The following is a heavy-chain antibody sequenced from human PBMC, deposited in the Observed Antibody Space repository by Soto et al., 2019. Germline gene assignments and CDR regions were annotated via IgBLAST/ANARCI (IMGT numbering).Heavy chain of an antibody. V-gene: IGHV4-34*01. D-gene: IGHD3-16*01. CDR3: QGGDF. CDR2: INDSGNT. J-gene: IGHJ4*02. Sequence: GTLSLTCAVSGGSFRGYFWSWIRQSPAKGLEWIGEINDSGNTYYNPSFKSRLTISVDTSTSQISLRLTSVTAADSAVYYCQGGDFWGQGTRVTVS. CDR1: GGSFRGYF.